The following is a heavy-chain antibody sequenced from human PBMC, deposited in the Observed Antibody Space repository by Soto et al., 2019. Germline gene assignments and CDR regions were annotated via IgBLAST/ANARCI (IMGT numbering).Heavy chain of an antibody. J-gene: IGHJ6*02. Sequence: QVQLVESGGGVVQPGGSLRLSCTTSGFTFNTYGMHWVRQAPGKGLEWVAIIWYDGSNKYYADSVKGRFTISRDNSKNTLYLQMNSLRAADTALYYCARSDCTGAYCYSWSFNYGVDVWGQGTTVTVSS. CDR3: ARSDCTGAYCYSWSFNYGVDV. CDR1: GFTFNTYG. CDR2: IWYDGSNK. V-gene: IGHV3-33*08. D-gene: IGHD2-15*01.